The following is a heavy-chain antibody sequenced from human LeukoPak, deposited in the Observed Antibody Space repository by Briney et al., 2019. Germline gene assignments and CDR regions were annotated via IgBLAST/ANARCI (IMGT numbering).Heavy chain of an antibody. D-gene: IGHD3-10*01. Sequence: GGSLRLSCAASGFTFSNYAMTWVRQAPGKGLEWVSSTSGSGGRTYYADSVKGRFTISRDNFKNTVHLQMNSLRPGDTAVYYCAKGRTTYYFGSGSFDLDYWGQGNLVTVSS. CDR2: TSGSGGRT. CDR3: AKGRTTYYFGSGSFDLDY. V-gene: IGHV3-23*01. J-gene: IGHJ4*02. CDR1: GFTFSNYA.